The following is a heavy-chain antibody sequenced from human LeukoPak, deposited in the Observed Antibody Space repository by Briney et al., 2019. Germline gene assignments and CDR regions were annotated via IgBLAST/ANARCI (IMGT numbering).Heavy chain of an antibody. J-gene: IGHJ4*02. V-gene: IGHV3-73*01. CDR3: ARHEYYYGSGSNLFDY. D-gene: IGHD3-10*01. Sequence: GGSLRLSCAASGFTFSGSAMHWVRQASGKGLEWVGRIRSKANSYATAYAASVKGRFTISRDNAKNSLYLQMNSLRAEDTAVYYCARHEYYYGSGSNLFDYWGQGTLVTVSS. CDR1: GFTFSGSA. CDR2: IRSKANSYAT.